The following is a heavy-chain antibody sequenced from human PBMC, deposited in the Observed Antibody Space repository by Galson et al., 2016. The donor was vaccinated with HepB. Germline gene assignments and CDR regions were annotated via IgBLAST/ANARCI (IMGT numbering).Heavy chain of an antibody. CDR2: INPNGGAT. V-gene: IGHV1-2*02. D-gene: IGHD1-26*01. J-gene: IGHJ4*02. CDR1: GYTFRDYY. Sequence: SVKVSCKASGYTFRDYYMHWVRLAPGQGFEWMGWINPNGGATKYAQKFQGRVTMTRDTSSSTAYLELSRLRSDDTAEYYCARGSPWWDLAARSFDSWGQGTLVTVSS. CDR3: ARGSPWWDLAARSFDS.